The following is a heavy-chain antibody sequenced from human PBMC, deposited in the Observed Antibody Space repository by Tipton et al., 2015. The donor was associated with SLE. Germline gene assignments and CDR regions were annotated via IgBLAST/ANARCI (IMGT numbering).Heavy chain of an antibody. CDR1: GGSISSHY. V-gene: IGHV4-39*07. CDR2: IYYTGST. CDR3: ARFMISVGFDY. J-gene: IGHJ4*02. Sequence: TLSLTCTVSGGSISSHYWGWIRQSPGKGLEWIGSIYYTGSTYYNPSLKSRVTISIDTSQSQFSLKLSSVTAADTAVYYCARFMISVGFDYWGQGALVTVSS. D-gene: IGHD3-16*01.